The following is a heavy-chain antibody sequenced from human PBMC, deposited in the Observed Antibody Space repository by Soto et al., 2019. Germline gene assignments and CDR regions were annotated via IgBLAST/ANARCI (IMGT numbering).Heavy chain of an antibody. CDR1: GGSISSYY. D-gene: IGHD1-26*01. CDR2: IYYSGST. V-gene: IGHV4-59*01. Sequence: SETLSLTCTVSGGSISSYYWSWIRQPPGKGLEWIGYIYYSGSTNYDPSLKSRVTISVDTSKNQFSLKLSSVTAADTAVYYCARRYGGNFDYWGQGTLVTVSS. CDR3: ARRYGGNFDY. J-gene: IGHJ4*02.